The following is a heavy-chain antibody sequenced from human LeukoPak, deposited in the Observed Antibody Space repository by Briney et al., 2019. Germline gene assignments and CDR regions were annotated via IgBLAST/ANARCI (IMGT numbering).Heavy chain of an antibody. D-gene: IGHD3-22*01. Sequence: PSETLSLTCTVSGGSISSSSYYWGWIRQPPGKGLEWIGEINHSGSTNYNPSLKSRVTISVDTSKNQFSLKLSSVTAADTAVYYCARGVSDDSSGYYYDYWGQGTLVTVSS. CDR2: INHSGST. CDR1: GGSISSSSYY. J-gene: IGHJ4*02. CDR3: ARGVSDDSSGYYYDY. V-gene: IGHV4-39*07.